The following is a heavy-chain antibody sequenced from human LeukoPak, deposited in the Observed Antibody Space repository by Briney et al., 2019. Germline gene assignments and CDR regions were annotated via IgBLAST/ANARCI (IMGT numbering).Heavy chain of an antibody. CDR1: GFTFSTYS. CDR2: ISSNTFIT. J-gene: IGHJ4*02. Sequence: GGSLRLSCAASGFTFSTYSMNWFRQAPGKGLEGFSYISSNTFITYYADSVKGRFTISRDNARNSLYLQMNSLRAEDTAVYYFANSGDSRSYSDVYFDYWGQGILVTVSS. D-gene: IGHD1-26*01. CDR3: ANSGDSRSYSDVYFDY. V-gene: IGHV3-48*01.